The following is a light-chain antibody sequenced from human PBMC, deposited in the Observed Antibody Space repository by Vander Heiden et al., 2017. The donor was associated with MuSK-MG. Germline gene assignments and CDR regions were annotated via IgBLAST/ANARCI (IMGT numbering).Light chain of an antibody. CDR3: QQYYSTPFT. CDR1: QSVLYSSNNKNY. V-gene: IGKV4-1*01. CDR2: WAS. Sequence: DIVMTQSPDSLAVSLGERATINCKSSQSVLYSSNNKNYLAWYQKKPGQPPKLLIYWASTRESGVPDRFSGSGSGTDFTLTISSLQAEDVAFYYCQQYYSTPFTFGPGTKVDIK. J-gene: IGKJ3*01.